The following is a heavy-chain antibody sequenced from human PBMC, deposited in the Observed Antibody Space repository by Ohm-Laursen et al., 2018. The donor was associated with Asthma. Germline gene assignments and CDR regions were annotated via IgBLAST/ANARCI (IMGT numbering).Heavy chain of an antibody. CDR3: AKTLLDTTYYDFWSGYYGMDV. D-gene: IGHD3-3*01. V-gene: IGHV3-30*18. CDR1: GFTFSSYG. CDR2: ISYDGSNK. Sequence: SLRLSCAASGFTFSSYGMHWVRQAPGKGLEWVAVISYDGSNKYYAGSVKGRFTISRDNSKNTLYLQMNSLRAEDTAVYYCAKTLLDTTYYDFWSGYYGMDVWGQGTTVTVSS. J-gene: IGHJ6*02.